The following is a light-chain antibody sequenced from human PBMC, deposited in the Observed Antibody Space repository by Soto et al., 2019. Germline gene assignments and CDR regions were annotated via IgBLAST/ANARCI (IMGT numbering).Light chain of an antibody. J-gene: IGLJ2*01. CDR3: AAWDDSLEVV. V-gene: IGLV1-44*01. CDR2: SNN. Sequence: QSVLTQPPSASGTPGQRVTISCSGSTSNIGTNTVNWYQQVPGTAPKLLLYSNNQRPSGVPDRFSGSKSGTSASLAISGLQSEDEADYYCAAWDDSLEVVFGGGTKVTVL. CDR1: TSNIGTNT.